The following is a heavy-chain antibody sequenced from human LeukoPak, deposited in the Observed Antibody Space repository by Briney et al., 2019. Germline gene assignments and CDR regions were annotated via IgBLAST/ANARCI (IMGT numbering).Heavy chain of an antibody. D-gene: IGHD5-12*01. CDR1: GITFSGAY. J-gene: IGHJ6*02. Sequence: PGGSLRLSCAASGITFSGAYRTWVRQAPGKGLEWAANINPDGREKSYVDSVKGRFTISRDNAKDSLYLQMNSLRAEDTAVYYCARSRRVGTSPFYGTDVWGQGTTVTVSS. CDR3: ARSRRVGTSPFYGTDV. CDR2: INPDGREK. V-gene: IGHV3-7*04.